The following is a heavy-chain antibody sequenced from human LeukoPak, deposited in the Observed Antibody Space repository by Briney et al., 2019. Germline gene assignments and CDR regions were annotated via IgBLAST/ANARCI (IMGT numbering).Heavy chain of an antibody. J-gene: IGHJ4*02. D-gene: IGHD3-3*01. V-gene: IGHV1-2*04. CDR2: INPKTGDT. Sequence: ASAKVSCKTSGYIFTDYYIHWVRQAPGQGLEWMGWINPKTGDTNSAQKFQRWVTMTRDTAISTAYMELNRLAPDDTAVYYCARDEGIIRFLEWLPRDYFDYWGQGTLVTVSS. CDR1: GYIFTDYY. CDR3: ARDEGIIRFLEWLPRDYFDY.